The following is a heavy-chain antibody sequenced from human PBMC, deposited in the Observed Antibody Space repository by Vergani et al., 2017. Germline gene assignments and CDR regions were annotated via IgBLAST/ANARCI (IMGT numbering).Heavy chain of an antibody. CDR3: TTAVGAPRYYYYYYYMDV. CDR1: GFTFSNAW. CDR2: IKSKTDGGTT. V-gene: IGHV3-15*07. J-gene: IGHJ6*03. Sequence: EVQLVESGGGLVKPGGSLRLSCAASGFTFSNAWMNWVRQAPGKGLEWVGRIKSKTDGGTTDYAAPVKGRFTISRDDSKNTLYLQMNSLKTEDTAVYYCTTAVGAPRYYYYYYYMDVWGKGTTVTVSS. D-gene: IGHD1-26*01.